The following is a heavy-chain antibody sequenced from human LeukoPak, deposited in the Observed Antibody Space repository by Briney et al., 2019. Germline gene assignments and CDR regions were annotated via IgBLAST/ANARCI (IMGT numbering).Heavy chain of an antibody. D-gene: IGHD2-21*01. Sequence: GGSLRLSCVASGFTFSSYWMTWVRQAPGKGLEWVANINQDGSEKYYVDSVKGRFTISRDNAKNSLYLQMNSLRAEDTAMYYCTRVGDGRISAYWGQGTLVTVSS. CDR1: GFTFSSYW. V-gene: IGHV3-7*01. CDR3: TRVGDGRISAY. CDR2: INQDGSEK. J-gene: IGHJ4*02.